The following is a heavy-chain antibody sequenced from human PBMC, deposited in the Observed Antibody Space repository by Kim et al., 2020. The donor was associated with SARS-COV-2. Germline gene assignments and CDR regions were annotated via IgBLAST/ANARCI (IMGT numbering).Heavy chain of an antibody. J-gene: IGHJ4*02. V-gene: IGHV3-30*07. D-gene: IGHD3-22*01. Sequence: TGRFPLSRDNSKNTLYLKMNSLRAEDTAVYYCARDLNVDDSSGYYYGYWGQGTLVTVSS. CDR3: ARDLNVDDSSGYYYGY.